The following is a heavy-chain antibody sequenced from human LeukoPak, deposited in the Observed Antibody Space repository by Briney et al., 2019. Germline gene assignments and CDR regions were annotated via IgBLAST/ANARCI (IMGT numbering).Heavy chain of an antibody. CDR1: GYTFNAYY. V-gene: IGHV1-46*02. Sequence: ASVKVSCKASGYTFNAYYMRWVRQAPGQGLEWMGIINLSGGSTRYAQEFQGRVAMTRDTSTSTVHMDLSSLRSDDTAVYYCARESDIAVAGTGFDYWGQGTLVTVSS. J-gene: IGHJ4*02. D-gene: IGHD6-19*01. CDR3: ARESDIAVAGTGFDY. CDR2: INLSGGST.